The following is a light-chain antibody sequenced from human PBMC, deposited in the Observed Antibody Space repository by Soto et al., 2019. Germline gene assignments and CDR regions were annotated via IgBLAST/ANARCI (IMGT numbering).Light chain of an antibody. Sequence: QSALTQPPSASGSPGQSVTISCTGTSSDVGGYNYVSWYQQYPGRAPKLMIYEVTKRPSGVPDRVSGSKSGNTASLTVSGLQADDEADYYCSSYAASNNFYFVFGGGTKLTVL. J-gene: IGLJ3*02. CDR2: EVT. CDR1: SSDVGGYNY. CDR3: SSYAASNNFYFV. V-gene: IGLV2-8*01.